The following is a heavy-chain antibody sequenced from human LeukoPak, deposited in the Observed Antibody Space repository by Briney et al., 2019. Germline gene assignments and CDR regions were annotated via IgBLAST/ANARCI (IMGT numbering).Heavy chain of an antibody. D-gene: IGHD1-26*01. CDR1: GFTFSTYA. Sequence: GGSLRLSCAASGFTFSTYAIHWVRQAPGKGPEWVAVISYDGSKKFYADSLKGRFTISRDNSKNTLYLQMNSLRAEDTGVYYCAGSRDTGGHFDYWGQGTLVTVS. V-gene: IGHV3-30*04. CDR3: AGSRDTGGHFDY. CDR2: ISYDGSKK. J-gene: IGHJ4*02.